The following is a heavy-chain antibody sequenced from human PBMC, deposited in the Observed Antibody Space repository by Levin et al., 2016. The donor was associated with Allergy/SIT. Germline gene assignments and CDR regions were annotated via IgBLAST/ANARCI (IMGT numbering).Heavy chain of an antibody. Sequence: GESLKISCAASGFTFSSYSMNWVRQAPGKGLEWVSYISSSSSTIYYADSVKGRFTISRDNAKNSLYLQMNSLRAEDTAVYYCASFHYGSGSYSPNLYYYYGMDVWGQGTTVTVSS. CDR1: GFTFSSYS. CDR3: ASFHYGSGSYSPNLYYYYGMDV. CDR2: ISSSSSTI. J-gene: IGHJ6*02. D-gene: IGHD3-10*01. V-gene: IGHV3-48*01.